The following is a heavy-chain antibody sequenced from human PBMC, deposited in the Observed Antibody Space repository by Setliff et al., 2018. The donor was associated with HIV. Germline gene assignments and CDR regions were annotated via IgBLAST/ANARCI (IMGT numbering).Heavy chain of an antibody. CDR1: GFSFSSYA. CDR3: AKDRGATMIVVVNDAFDI. CDR2: ISYSGGST. J-gene: IGHJ3*02. D-gene: IGHD3-22*01. Sequence: PGGSLRLSCVGAGFSFSSYAMTWVRQAPGKGLEWVSVISYSGGSTYYADSVKGRFTISRVNSKNTLYLQMNSLRAEDTAVYYCAKDRGATMIVVVNDAFDIWGQGTMVTVSS. V-gene: IGHV3-23*01.